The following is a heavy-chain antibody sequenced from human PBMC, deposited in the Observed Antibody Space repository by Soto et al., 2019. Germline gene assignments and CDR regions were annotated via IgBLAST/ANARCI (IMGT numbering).Heavy chain of an antibody. D-gene: IGHD3-9*01. CDR2: IYPGDSDT. Sequence: PGASLKISCKGSGYSFTSYWIGWVRQMPGKGLEWMWIIYPGDSDTRYSPSFQGQVTISADKSISTAYLQWSSLKASDTAMYYCARHKGYYDIFHVAFDIWGQGTMVTVSS. CDR1: GYSFTSYW. CDR3: ARHKGYYDIFHVAFDI. J-gene: IGHJ3*02. V-gene: IGHV5-51*01.